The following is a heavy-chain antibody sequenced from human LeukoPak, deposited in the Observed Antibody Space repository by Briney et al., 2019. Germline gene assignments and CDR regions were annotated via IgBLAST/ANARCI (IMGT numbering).Heavy chain of an antibody. J-gene: IGHJ6*03. V-gene: IGHV1-2*02. CDR1: GYTFTGYY. Sequence: GASVKVSCKASGYTFTGYYMHWVRQAPGQGLEWMGWINPNSGGTNYAQKFQGRVTMTRDTSISTAYMELSRLRSDDTAVYYCARVADYYYGSGLGYYYMDVWGKGTTVTVSS. CDR2: INPNSGGT. D-gene: IGHD3-10*01. CDR3: ARVADYYYGSGLGYYYMDV.